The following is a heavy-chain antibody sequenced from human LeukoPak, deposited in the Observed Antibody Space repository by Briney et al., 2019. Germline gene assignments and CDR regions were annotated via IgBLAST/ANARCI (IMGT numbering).Heavy chain of an antibody. J-gene: IGHJ4*02. CDR1: GFTFNNYA. CDR2: ISGGGETT. Sequence: GGSLRLSCAASGFTFNNYAMNWVRQAPGKGLEWVSSISGGGETTYYADSAKGRFTISRDNSQNTLYLQMNSLRAEDTAVYYCARDYAGYVGYFFFDYWVQGTLVTVSS. CDR3: ARDYAGYVGYFFFDY. D-gene: IGHD4-17*01. V-gene: IGHV3-23*01.